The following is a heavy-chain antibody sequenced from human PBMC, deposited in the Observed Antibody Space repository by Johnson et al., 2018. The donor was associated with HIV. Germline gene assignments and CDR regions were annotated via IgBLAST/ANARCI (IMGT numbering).Heavy chain of an antibody. V-gene: IGHV3-15*01. CDR2: IKSKTDGGTT. CDR1: GFTFSNAW. CDR3: TTAIYSYDTRDTRAFDI. Sequence: VQLVESGGGLVTPGGSLRLSCAASGFTFSNAWMSWVRQAPGKGLEWIGSIKSKTDGGTTDYAAPVKGRFSISRDDSKNTLYLQMNSLKTEDTALYYCTTAIYSYDTRDTRAFDIWGQGTMVTVSS. J-gene: IGHJ3*02. D-gene: IGHD3-22*01.